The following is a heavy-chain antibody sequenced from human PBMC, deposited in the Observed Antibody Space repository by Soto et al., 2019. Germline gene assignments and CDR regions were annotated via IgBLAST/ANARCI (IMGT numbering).Heavy chain of an antibody. CDR1: GFSLSPNGVG. CDR3: AHRCRSSSWFGDYAFDF. CDR2: IYWDNDR. Sequence: SGPTLVQPTQTLTLTCTFSGFSLSPNGVGVGWIRKPPGKALEWLALIYWDNDRRYNTSLKSRLTITKDTSKNQVVLTMTNMDPVDTATYYCAHRCRSSSWFGDYAFDFWGQGTMVTVSS. V-gene: IGHV2-5*02. D-gene: IGHD6-13*01. J-gene: IGHJ3*01.